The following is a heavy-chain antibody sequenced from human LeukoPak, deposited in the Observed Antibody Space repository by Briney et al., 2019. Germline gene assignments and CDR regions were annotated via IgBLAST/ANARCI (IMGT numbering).Heavy chain of an antibody. Sequence: GGSLRLSCAASGFTFSSYTMNWVRQAPGKGLEWVSSISSSSSYIYYADSVKGRFTISRDNAKNSLYLQMYSLRADDTAVYYCARETYCSGGSCYKGNAFDIWGQGTMVTVSS. V-gene: IGHV3-21*01. J-gene: IGHJ3*02. CDR1: GFTFSSYT. D-gene: IGHD2-15*01. CDR2: ISSSSSYI. CDR3: ARETYCSGGSCYKGNAFDI.